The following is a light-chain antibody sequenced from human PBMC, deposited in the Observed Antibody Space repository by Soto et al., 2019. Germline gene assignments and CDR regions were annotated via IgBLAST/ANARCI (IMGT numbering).Light chain of an antibody. Sequence: EIVMTQSPATLSVSPGERATLSCRASQSVSINLAWYQQKPGQAPRLLIYGASTRATGIPAWFSGSGSGTEFTLTISIRQPEEFAVYYCQHYNDWTPWTLGQGTKVEI. J-gene: IGKJ1*01. V-gene: IGKV3-15*01. CDR3: QHYNDWTPWT. CDR1: QSVSIN. CDR2: GAS.